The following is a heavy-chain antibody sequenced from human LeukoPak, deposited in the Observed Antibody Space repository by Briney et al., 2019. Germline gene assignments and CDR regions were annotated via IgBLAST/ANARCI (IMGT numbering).Heavy chain of an antibody. J-gene: IGHJ6*02. Sequence: GGSLRLSCAASGFTFSNHWMHWVRQAPGKGLEWVSGISSSGSGDNTYYADSVKGRFTISRDNAKNSLYLQMNSLRAEDTAVYYCAREDFYYYGMDVWGQGTAVTVSS. CDR1: GFTFSNHW. CDR3: AREDFYYYGMDV. CDR2: ISSSGSGDNT. V-gene: IGHV3-21*01.